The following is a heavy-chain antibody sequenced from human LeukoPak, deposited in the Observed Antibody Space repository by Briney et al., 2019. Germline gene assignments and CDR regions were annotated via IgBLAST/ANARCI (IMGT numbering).Heavy chain of an antibody. Sequence: GGSLRLSCAASGFTFSSYGMHWVRQAPGKGLEWVSFIRYDGSYKYYADSVKGRFTISRDNSKNTLYLQVNSLRVEDTAVYYCAKVDPEDSSGYFPQLWDSWGQGTLVTVSS. CDR1: GFTFSSYG. J-gene: IGHJ4*02. CDR2: IRYDGSYK. V-gene: IGHV3-30*02. CDR3: AKVDPEDSSGYFPQLWDS. D-gene: IGHD3-22*01.